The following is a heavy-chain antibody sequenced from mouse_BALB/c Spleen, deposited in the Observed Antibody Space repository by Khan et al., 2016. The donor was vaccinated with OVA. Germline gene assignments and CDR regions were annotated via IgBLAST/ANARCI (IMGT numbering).Heavy chain of an antibody. J-gene: IGHJ2*01. Sequence: LEESGAELVKPGASVKLSCTASGSNIKDTHMHWVKQRPEQGLEWIGRIDPANDNSKYDPRFQGKATITADTSSNTAYLHLSSLTSEDTAVYYCAPAGTGDYFDYGGQGTTLAVS. CDR1: GSNIKDTH. CDR3: APAGTGDYFDY. D-gene: IGHD4-1*01. CDR2: IDPANDNS. V-gene: IGHV14-3*02.